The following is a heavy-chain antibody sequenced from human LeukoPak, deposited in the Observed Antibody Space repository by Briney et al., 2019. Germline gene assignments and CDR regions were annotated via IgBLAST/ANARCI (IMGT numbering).Heavy chain of an antibody. V-gene: IGHV3-30*03. Sequence: GGSLRLSCAASGFPFSIYGMHWVRQAPGKGLEWVAAISYDGSKEYSADSVKGRFTISRDNAKNTLYLQMNSLRVEGTAVYYCARGGSGYPDYWGQGTLVTVSS. CDR3: ARGGSGYPDY. J-gene: IGHJ4*02. CDR1: GFPFSIYG. D-gene: IGHD5-12*01. CDR2: ISYDGSKE.